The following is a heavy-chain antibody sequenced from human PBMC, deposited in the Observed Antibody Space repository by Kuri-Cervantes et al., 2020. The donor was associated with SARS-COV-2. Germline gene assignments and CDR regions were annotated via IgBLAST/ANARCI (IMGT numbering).Heavy chain of an antibody. J-gene: IGHJ5*02. Sequence: SETLSLTCAVYGGSFSGYFWSWIRQPPGKGLEWIGDINDSGRTNYNPSLESRVAISVDTSKNQFSLRLSSVTAADTAVYFCARGFLDSYGLNWFDPWGQGTLVTVSS. CDR1: GGSFSGYF. CDR2: INDSGRT. V-gene: IGHV4-34*01. CDR3: ARGFLDSYGLNWFDP. D-gene: IGHD5-18*01.